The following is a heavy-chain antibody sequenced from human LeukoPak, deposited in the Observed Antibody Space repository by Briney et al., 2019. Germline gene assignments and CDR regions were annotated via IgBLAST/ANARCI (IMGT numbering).Heavy chain of an antibody. J-gene: IGHJ6*03. V-gene: IGHV3-7*01. CDR2: IKQDGSEK. CDR1: GFTFSSYW. D-gene: IGHD3-10*01. Sequence: GGSLRLSCAASGFTFSSYWMSWVRQAPGKVLEWVANIKQDGSEKYYVDSVKGRFTISRDNAKNSLYLQMNSLRAEDTAVYYCAREHTSMPVRGLDYYYYMDVWGKGTTVTVSS. CDR3: AREHTSMPVRGLDYYYYMDV.